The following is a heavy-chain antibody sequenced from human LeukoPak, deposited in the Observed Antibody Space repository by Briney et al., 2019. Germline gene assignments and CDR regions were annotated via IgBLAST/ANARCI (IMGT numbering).Heavy chain of an antibody. CDR3: ARDSPPGGDSYGFS. CDR2: ITSSGSAK. J-gene: IGHJ5*02. Sequence: GGSLRLSCAVSGFTFSDYSMNRVRQAPGKGLEWISYITSSGSAKYYADSVKGRFTISRDNAKNSLFLQMNILRVDDTAVYFCARDSPPGGDSYGFSWGQGTLVTVSS. D-gene: IGHD5-18*01. CDR1: GFTFSDYS. V-gene: IGHV3-48*04.